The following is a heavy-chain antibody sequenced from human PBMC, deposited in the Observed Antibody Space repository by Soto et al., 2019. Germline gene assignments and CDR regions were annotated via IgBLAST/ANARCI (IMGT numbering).Heavy chain of an antibody. CDR1: GFTFSNYA. CDR2: ISGSGGST. V-gene: IGHV3-23*01. J-gene: IGHJ4*02. CDR3: AKDPRVKCYASGWSSY. D-gene: IGHD2-2*01. Sequence: EVQLLESGGGLVQPGGSLRLSCAASGFTFSNYAMSWVRQAPGQGLEWVSAISGSGGSTYYADSVKGRFTISRDNSNNTLYLQMNSLRADDTAVYYCAKDPRVKCYASGWSSYWGQGTLVTVSS.